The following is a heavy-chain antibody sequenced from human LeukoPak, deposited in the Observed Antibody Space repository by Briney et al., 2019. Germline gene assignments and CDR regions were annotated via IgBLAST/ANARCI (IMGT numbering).Heavy chain of an antibody. V-gene: IGHV1-18*01. CDR2: ISAYNGNT. CDR3: TRDTGYPNWFDP. J-gene: IGHJ5*02. D-gene: IGHD3-9*01. CDR1: GYTFSSHG. Sequence: ASVKVSCKASGYTFSSHGISWVRQAPGQGLVWVGWISAYNGNTDYAQRFQGRVTVTTDTSTSTAYLHLRSLRSDDTAVYYCTRDTGYPNWFDPWGQGTLVTVPS.